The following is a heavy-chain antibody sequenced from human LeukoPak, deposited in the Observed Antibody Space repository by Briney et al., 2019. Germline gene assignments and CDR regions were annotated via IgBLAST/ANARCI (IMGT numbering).Heavy chain of an antibody. Sequence: SQTLSLTCTVSGGSISSYYWSWIRQPPGKGLEWIGYIYYSGSTNYNPSLKSRVTISVDTSKNQFSLKLSSVTAADTAVYYCARAPLIYDFWSGYTQNPPDAFDIWGQGTMVTVSS. CDR3: ARAPLIYDFWSGYTQNPPDAFDI. CDR2: IYYSGST. J-gene: IGHJ3*02. CDR1: GGSISSYY. V-gene: IGHV4-59*01. D-gene: IGHD3-3*01.